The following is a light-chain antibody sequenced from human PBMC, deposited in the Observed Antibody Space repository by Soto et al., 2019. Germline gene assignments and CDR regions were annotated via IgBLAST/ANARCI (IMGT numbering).Light chain of an antibody. CDR2: GAS. J-gene: IGKJ1*01. CDR1: QSVAGKN. V-gene: IGKV3-20*01. Sequence: EIVLTQSPGTLSLSPGERATLSCRASQSVAGKNLAWYQQKPGQGPRLLIYGASFRATGIPDRFSGSGSGTDFTLTISRLEPEDFAVYYCQQYDSSPRTFDQGTRVEIK. CDR3: QQYDSSPRT.